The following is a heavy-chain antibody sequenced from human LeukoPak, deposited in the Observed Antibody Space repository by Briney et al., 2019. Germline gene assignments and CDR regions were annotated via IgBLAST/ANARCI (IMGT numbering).Heavy chain of an antibody. CDR3: SKARGTSSWFIWFDP. Sequence: GGSLRLSCVASGFTFNSYAMSWGRQAPGKGLEWVSSISGSGGYTYYADSVKGRFTISRDNSNNALYLQMNSLRAEDTAVYYCSKARGTSSWFIWFDPWGQGTLVTVSS. J-gene: IGHJ5*02. V-gene: IGHV3-23*01. CDR1: GFTFNSYA. D-gene: IGHD6-13*01. CDR2: ISGSGGYT.